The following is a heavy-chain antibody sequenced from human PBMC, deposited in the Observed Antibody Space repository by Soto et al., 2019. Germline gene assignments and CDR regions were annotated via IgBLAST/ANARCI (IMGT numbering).Heavy chain of an antibody. Sequence: GSSVKVSCKASGYTFTSYGISWVRQAPGQGLEWMGWISAYNGNTNYARKLQGRVTMTSDTSTSTAYMELRSLRSDDTAVYYCARDTYYYDSSGYPAKYYGMDVWGQGTTVTVSS. CDR3: ARDTYYYDSSGYPAKYYGMDV. J-gene: IGHJ6*02. CDR2: ISAYNGNT. V-gene: IGHV1-18*01. D-gene: IGHD3-22*01. CDR1: GYTFTSYG.